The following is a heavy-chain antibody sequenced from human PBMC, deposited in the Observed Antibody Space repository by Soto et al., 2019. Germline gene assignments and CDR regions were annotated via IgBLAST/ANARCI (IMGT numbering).Heavy chain of an antibody. CDR2: IYHTGTT. J-gene: IGHJ5*02. D-gene: IGHD2-15*01. V-gene: IGHV4-4*02. CDR3: ATLPPRIVVVMTDLPT. Sequence: QLRESGPGLVKPSGTLSLTCFVSGASISSTYWWSWVRQTPGKRLEWIGQIYHTGTTSYNTSLKNRVTISLDKSNNLFSLRLTSMTAAVTAVYYCATLPPRIVVVMTDLPTWGQGTLVTVSS. CDR1: GASISSTYW.